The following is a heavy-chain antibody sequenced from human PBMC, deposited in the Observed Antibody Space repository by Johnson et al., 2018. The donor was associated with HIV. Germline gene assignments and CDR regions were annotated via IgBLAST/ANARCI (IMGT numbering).Heavy chain of an antibody. D-gene: IGHD5-12*01. Sequence: VQLVESGGGVVRPGGSLRLSCAASGFTFGYFGMNWVRQAPGKGLEWVSGINWNGGSTGYADSVKGRFTISRDNAKNSLYLQMNSLRAEDTALYYCARVGWATSDAFDIWGQGTTVTVSS. V-gene: IGHV3-20*04. CDR3: ARVGWATSDAFDI. J-gene: IGHJ3*02. CDR2: INWNGGST. CDR1: GFTFGYFG.